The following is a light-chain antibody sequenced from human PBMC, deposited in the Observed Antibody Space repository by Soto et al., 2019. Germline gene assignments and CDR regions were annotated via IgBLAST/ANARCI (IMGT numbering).Light chain of an antibody. V-gene: IGKV3-20*01. CDR1: QSISNSY. J-gene: IGKJ4*01. CDR3: QQYGDSLLT. Sequence: ENVLTQSPGTLSLSPGERATISCRASQSISNSYLAWYQQKPGQTPSLLIYHASNMATGIPDRFSGSQSGTEFTLTISRLEPEDFAVYYCQQYGDSLLTFGGGTKVDVK. CDR2: HAS.